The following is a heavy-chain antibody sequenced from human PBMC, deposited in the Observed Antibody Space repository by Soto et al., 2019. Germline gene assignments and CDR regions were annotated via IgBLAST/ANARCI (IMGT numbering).Heavy chain of an antibody. J-gene: IGHJ6*03. CDR2: VIPPLYAS. CDR1: GATFNDYT. D-gene: IGHD2-15*01. V-gene: IGHV1-69*08. Sequence: QVQLVQSGAEVKKPGSSVRISCAASGATFNDYTFTWVRRAPGQGLEWMGRVIPPLYASNYAEKFQDRVTITADRSTSTVYMELSGLKSEDSAIYYCASGKSQMTQDRMGFYYYMDVWGKGTTVTVSS. CDR3: ASGKSQMTQDRMGFYYYMDV.